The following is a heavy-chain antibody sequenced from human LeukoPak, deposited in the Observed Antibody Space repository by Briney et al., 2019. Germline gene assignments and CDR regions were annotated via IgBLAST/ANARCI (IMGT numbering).Heavy chain of an antibody. D-gene: IGHD6-13*01. CDR2: IWYDGFNK. CDR3: ARDRGIAFYDY. Sequence: QPGRSLRLSCAASGFTFSSYVMHWVRQAPGKGLEWVAVIWYDGFNKYYADSVKGRFTISRDNSKNTLYLQMNSLRAEDTAVYYCARDRGIAFYDYWGQGTLVTVSS. J-gene: IGHJ4*02. CDR1: GFTFSSYV. V-gene: IGHV3-33*01.